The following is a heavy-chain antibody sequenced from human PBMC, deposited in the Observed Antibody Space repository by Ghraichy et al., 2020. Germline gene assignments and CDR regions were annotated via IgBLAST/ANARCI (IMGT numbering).Heavy chain of an antibody. D-gene: IGHD6-19*01. CDR1: GGSFSGYY. CDR2: INHSGST. V-gene: IGHV4-34*01. Sequence: SETLSLTCAVYGGSFSGYYWSWIRQPPGKGLEWIGEINHSGSTNYNPSLKSRVTISVDTSKNQFSLKLSSVTAADTAVYYCASAVEKKGIAVAGRFDYWGQGTLVTVSS. CDR3: ASAVEKKGIAVAGRFDY. J-gene: IGHJ4*02.